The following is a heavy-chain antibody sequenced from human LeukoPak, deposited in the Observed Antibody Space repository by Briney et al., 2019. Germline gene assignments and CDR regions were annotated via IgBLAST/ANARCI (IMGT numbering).Heavy chain of an antibody. V-gene: IGHV4-59*08. Sequence: SETLSLTCTVSGGSISSYYWSWIRQPPGKGLEWIGYIYYSGSTNYHPSLKSRVTISVDTSKNQFSLKLSSVTAADTAVYYCARPVKENRFDPWGQGTLVTVSS. D-gene: IGHD3-10*01. CDR2: IYYSGST. CDR3: ARPVKENRFDP. J-gene: IGHJ5*02. CDR1: GGSISSYY.